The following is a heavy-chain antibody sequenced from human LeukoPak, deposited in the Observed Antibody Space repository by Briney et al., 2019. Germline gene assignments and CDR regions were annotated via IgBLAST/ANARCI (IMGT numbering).Heavy chain of an antibody. CDR1: GGSISSSSYY. J-gene: IGHJ3*02. CDR3: ARQSYDSSGLDAFDI. V-gene: IGHV4-39*01. D-gene: IGHD3-22*01. CDR2: VYYSGST. Sequence: SETLSLTCTVSGGSISSSSYYWGWIRQPPGKGLEWIARVYYSGSTYYNPSLKSRVTISVDTSKNQFSLKLSSVTAADTAVYYCARQSYDSSGLDAFDIWGQGTMVTVSS.